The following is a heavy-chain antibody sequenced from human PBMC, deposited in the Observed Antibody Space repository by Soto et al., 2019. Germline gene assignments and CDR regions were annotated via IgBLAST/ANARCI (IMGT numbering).Heavy chain of an antibody. CDR1: GFTFSSYA. CDR2: ISYDGSNK. V-gene: IGHV3-30-3*01. CDR3: ARDDAWFGELLPPASFAP. D-gene: IGHD3-10*01. J-gene: IGHJ5*02. Sequence: QVQLVESGGGVVQPGRSLRLSCAASGFTFSSYAMHWVRQAPGKGLEWVAVISYDGSNKYYADSVKGRFTISRDNSNTTMYLQMNSLRAEDPAVYYCARDDAWFGELLPPASFAPWGHGTLVTVSS.